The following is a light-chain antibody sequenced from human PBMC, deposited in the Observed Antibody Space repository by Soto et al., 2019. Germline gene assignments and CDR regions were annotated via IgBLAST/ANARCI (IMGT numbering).Light chain of an antibody. CDR3: QQSYSTPPT. J-gene: IGKJ1*01. CDR2: AAS. V-gene: IGKV1-39*01. CDR1: QSISSY. Sequence: DIQMTQSPSSLSASVGDRVTITCRASQSISSYLNWYQQKPGKAPKFLIYAASSLQSGVPSRFSGSGSGTDFTITIRSLQPEDFATYYCQQSYSTPPTFGQGTKVEIK.